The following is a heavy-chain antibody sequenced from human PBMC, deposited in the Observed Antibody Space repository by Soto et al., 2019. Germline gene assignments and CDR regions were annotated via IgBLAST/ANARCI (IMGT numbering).Heavy chain of an antibody. CDR2: INAGNGNT. CDR3: ARGVGATPLFDY. Sequence: ASVKVSCKASGYTFTSYAMHWVRQAPGQRLEWMGWINAGNGNTKYSQKFQGRVTITRDTSASTAYMELSSLRSEDTAVYYCARGVGATPLFDYWGQGTLVTVSS. J-gene: IGHJ4*02. D-gene: IGHD1-26*01. V-gene: IGHV1-3*01. CDR1: GYTFTSYA.